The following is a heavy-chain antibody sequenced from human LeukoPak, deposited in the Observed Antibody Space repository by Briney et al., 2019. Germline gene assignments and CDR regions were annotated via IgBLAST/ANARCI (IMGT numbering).Heavy chain of an antibody. D-gene: IGHD6-13*01. J-gene: IGHJ4*02. CDR1: GYTFTGYY. Sequence: ASVKVSCKASGYTFTGYYMHWVRQAPGQGLEWMGWINPNSGGTNYAQKFQGRVTMTRDTSISTAYMELSRLRSDDTAVYYSARRRQAGREQLEYWGQGTLVTVSS. CDR2: INPNSGGT. CDR3: ARRRQAGREQLEY. V-gene: IGHV1-2*02.